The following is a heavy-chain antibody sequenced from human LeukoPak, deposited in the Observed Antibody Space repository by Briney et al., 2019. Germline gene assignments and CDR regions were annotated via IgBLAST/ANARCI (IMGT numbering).Heavy chain of an antibody. CDR2: INPNSGGT. J-gene: IGHJ3*02. CDR1: GYTLTEYY. D-gene: IGHD3-22*01. V-gene: IGHV1-2*02. Sequence: ASVKVSCKASGYTLTEYYMHWVRQAPGQGLDWMGWINPNSGGTNYAQKFQGGVTMTRDTSISTAYMELTNLRSDDTAVYYCARGLLSYDSGAYRFDAFDIWGQGTMVTVSS. CDR3: ARGLLSYDSGAYRFDAFDI.